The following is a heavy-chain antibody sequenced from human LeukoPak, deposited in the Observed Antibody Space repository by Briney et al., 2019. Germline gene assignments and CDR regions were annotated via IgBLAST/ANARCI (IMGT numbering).Heavy chain of an antibody. D-gene: IGHD6-19*01. CDR3: AREIVAVAGNYYYMDV. V-gene: IGHV4-38-2*02. J-gene: IGHJ6*03. CDR2: IYHSGST. CDR1: GYSISSGYY. Sequence: SETLSLTCAVSGYSISSGYYWGWIRQPPGKRLEWIGSIYHSGSTYDNPSLKSRVTISVDTSKNQFSLQLRSVTASDTAVYYCAREIVAVAGNYYYMDVWGKGTTVTISS.